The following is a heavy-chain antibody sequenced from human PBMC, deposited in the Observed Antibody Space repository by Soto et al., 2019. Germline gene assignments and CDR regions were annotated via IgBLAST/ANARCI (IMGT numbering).Heavy chain of an antibody. CDR2: ISGTADNT. CDR1: GFSFSNYV. Sequence: GGSLRLSCSASGFSFSNYVMNWVRQAPGKGLEWVSSISGTADNTFYADSVKGRFTISRDNSKNTLYLQMNSLRAEDVALYYCARRAITGSTKWGAFDIWGQGTLVTVPS. CDR3: ARRAITGSTKWGAFDI. J-gene: IGHJ3*02. D-gene: IGHD1-7*01. V-gene: IGHV3-23*01.